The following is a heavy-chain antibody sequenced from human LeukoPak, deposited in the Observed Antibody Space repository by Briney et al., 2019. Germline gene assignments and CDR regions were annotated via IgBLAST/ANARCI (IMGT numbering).Heavy chain of an antibody. D-gene: IGHD1/OR15-1a*01. V-gene: IGHV3-30*02. CDR1: GFIFTDYG. Sequence: PGGSLRLSCAASGFIFTDYGMHWVRQAPGKGLEWLTFIRYDGSDKYYADSVKGRFTISRDNSKNTLYLQMNSLTSEDTAVYYCAKEGTASKPSDLDHXGQGXXVTV. CDR2: IRYDGSDK. J-gene: IGHJ4*02. CDR3: AKEGTASKPSDLDH.